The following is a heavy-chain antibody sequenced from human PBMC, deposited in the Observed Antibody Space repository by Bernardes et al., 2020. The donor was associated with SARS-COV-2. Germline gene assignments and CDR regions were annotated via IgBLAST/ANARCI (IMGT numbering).Heavy chain of an antibody. CDR1: GFTFSNYW. V-gene: IGHV3-74*01. Sequence: GGSLILSCEASGFTFSNYWIHWVRQAPGKGLVWVSRINGDGSSINYADSVKGRFTISRDNARNTLYLEMNSLRAEDTAVYYCARGSGNYYFDYWGQGTLVTVSS. CDR2: INGDGSSI. D-gene: IGHD1-26*01. J-gene: IGHJ4*02. CDR3: ARGSGNYYFDY.